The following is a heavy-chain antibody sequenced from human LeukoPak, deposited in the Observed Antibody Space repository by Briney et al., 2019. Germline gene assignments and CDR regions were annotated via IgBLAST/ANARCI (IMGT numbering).Heavy chain of an antibody. CDR3: ARDGRSGYDYFDY. CDR2: IKQDGSEK. Sequence: GGSLRLSCAASGFIFSSYAMHWVRQAPGKGLEWVANIKQDGSEKYYVDSVKGRFTISRDNAKSSLYLQMNSLRAEDTAVYYCARDGRSGYDYFDYWGQGTLVTVSS. CDR1: GFIFSSYA. D-gene: IGHD5-12*01. V-gene: IGHV3-7*01. J-gene: IGHJ4*02.